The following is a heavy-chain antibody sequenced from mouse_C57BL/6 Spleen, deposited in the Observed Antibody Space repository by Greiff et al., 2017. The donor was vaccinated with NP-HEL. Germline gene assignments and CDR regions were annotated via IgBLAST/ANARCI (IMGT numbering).Heavy chain of an antibody. CDR1: GYTFTSYW. J-gene: IGHJ3*01. CDR3: ARPSSGDVAWFAY. V-gene: IGHV1-7*01. Sequence: VQVVESGAELAKPGASVKLSCKASGYTFTSYWMHWVKQRPGQGLEWIGYINPSSGYTKYNQKFKDKATLTADKSSSTAYMQLSSLTYEDSAVYYCARPSSGDVAWFAYWGQGTLVTVSA. CDR2: INPSSGYT. D-gene: IGHD3-2*02.